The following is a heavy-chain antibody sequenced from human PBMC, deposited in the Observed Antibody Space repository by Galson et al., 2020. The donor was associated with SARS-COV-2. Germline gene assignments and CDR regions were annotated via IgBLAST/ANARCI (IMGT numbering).Heavy chain of an antibody. V-gene: IGHV6-1*01. J-gene: IGHJ4*02. D-gene: IGHD6-13*01. CDR3: ARASGPGTGYFAY. CDR1: GDSVPSDIAA. Sequence: SETLSLTCAISGDSVPSDIAAWNWIRPSPSRGLEWLGRTFYRSKWYHEYAVSVESRIAIITDTFKNQFSLQLSSVTPEDTAVYYCARASGPGTGYFAYWGQGTLVTGSS. CDR2: TFYRSKWYH.